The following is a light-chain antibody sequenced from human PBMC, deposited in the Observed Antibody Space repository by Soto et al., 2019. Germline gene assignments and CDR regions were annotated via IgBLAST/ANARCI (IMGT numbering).Light chain of an antibody. V-gene: IGKV3-15*01. CDR2: GAS. J-gene: IGKJ5*01. Sequence: VMTQAPATLSVSPGERATLSCRASQTINNNVAWYQLKDGQVPRLVIYGASTRATDIPARFSGSGSGTEFTLTISRLEPEDFAVYYCQEHASIFGQGTRLEIK. CDR1: QTINNN. CDR3: QEHASI.